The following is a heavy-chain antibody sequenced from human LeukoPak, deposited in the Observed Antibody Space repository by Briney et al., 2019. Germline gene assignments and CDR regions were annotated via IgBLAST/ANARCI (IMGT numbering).Heavy chain of an antibody. J-gene: IGHJ6*02. D-gene: IGHD5-18*01. CDR1: GYTFTSYA. Sequence: GASVKVSCKASGYTFTSYAIHWVRQAPGQRLEWMGWINAGNGNTKYSQKFQGRVTITRDTSASTAYMELSSLRSEDTAVYYCARPAELSRGYSYGYPYYGMDVWGQGTTVTVSS. CDR2: INAGNGNT. V-gene: IGHV1-3*01. CDR3: ARPAELSRGYSYGYPYYGMDV.